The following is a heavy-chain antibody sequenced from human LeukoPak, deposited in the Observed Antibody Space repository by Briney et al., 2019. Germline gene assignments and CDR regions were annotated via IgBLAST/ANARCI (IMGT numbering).Heavy chain of an antibody. V-gene: IGHV1-58*01. Sequence: SVKVSCKASGFTFTSSAVQWVRQARGQRLEWIGWIVVGSGNTNYAQKFQERVTITRDMSTSTDYMELSSLRSEDTAVYYCAAESYSSPTSYYYYGMDVWGQGTTVTVSS. CDR3: AAESYSSPTSYYYYGMDV. CDR2: IVVGSGNT. J-gene: IGHJ6*02. CDR1: GFTFTSSA. D-gene: IGHD6-13*01.